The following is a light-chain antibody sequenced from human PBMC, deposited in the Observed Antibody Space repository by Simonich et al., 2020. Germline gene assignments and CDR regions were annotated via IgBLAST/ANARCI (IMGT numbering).Light chain of an antibody. CDR3: QQYYSTRT. J-gene: IGKJ1*01. CDR1: QSVLYSSNNKNY. Sequence: DIVMTQSPDSLAVSLGERATINCKSSQSVLYSSNNKNYLAWYQQKPGQPPKLHIYWASTRESGVPDRFSGSGSGTDSTLTISSLQAEDVAVYYCQQYYSTRTFGQGTKVEIK. CDR2: WAS. V-gene: IGKV4-1*01.